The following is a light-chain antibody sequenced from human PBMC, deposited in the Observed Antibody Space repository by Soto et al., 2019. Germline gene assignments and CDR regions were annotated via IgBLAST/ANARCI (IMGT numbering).Light chain of an antibody. CDR3: QQYNNWPLT. CDR1: QSVSSP. Sequence: IVMTQSPSTLSVSPGERATLSCRASQSVSSPLAWYQQKPGQAPRLLIYGASTRATGIPARFSGSGSGTEFTLTINSLQSEDFAVYYCQQYNNWPLTFGGGTKVEIK. J-gene: IGKJ4*01. CDR2: GAS. V-gene: IGKV3-15*01.